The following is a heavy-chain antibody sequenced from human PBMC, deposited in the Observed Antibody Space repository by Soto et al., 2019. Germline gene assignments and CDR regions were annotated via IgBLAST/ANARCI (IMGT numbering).Heavy chain of an antibody. CDR2: IYWDDDK. V-gene: IGHV2-5*02. CDR3: AHSLIPNWGSRGAFDY. J-gene: IGHJ4*01. Sequence: QITLKESGPTLVKPTQTLTLTCTFSGFSLSTSGVGMGWIRQPPGKALEWLALIYWDDDKRYSPSLKSRLTITKDTSKNQVVLTMTNMDPVDTATYYCAHSLIPNWGSRGAFDYWGQEPWSPSPQ. D-gene: IGHD7-27*01. CDR1: GFSLSTSGVG.